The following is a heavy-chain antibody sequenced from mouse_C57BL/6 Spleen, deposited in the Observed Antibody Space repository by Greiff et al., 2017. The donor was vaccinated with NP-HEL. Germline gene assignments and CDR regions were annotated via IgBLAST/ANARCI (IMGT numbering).Heavy chain of an antibody. J-gene: IGHJ2*01. CDR3: ARNDYLYFDY. V-gene: IGHV3-6*01. CDR1: GYSITSGYY. CDR2: ISYDGSN. Sequence: EVKLQESGPGLVKPSQSLSLTCSVTGYSITSGYYWNWIRQFPGNKLEWMGYISYDGSNNYNPSLKNRISITRDTSKNQFFLKLNSVTTEDTATYYCARNDYLYFDYWGQGTTLTVSS. D-gene: IGHD2-4*01.